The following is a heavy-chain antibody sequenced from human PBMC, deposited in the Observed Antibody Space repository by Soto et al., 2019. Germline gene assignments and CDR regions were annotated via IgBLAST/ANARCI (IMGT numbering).Heavy chain of an antibody. D-gene: IGHD2-15*01. J-gene: IGHJ4*02. V-gene: IGHV4-39*01. Sequence: PSETLSLTCTVSGGTISSSPDYYWSWIRQPPGKGLESIGYIFYTGSTHYNASLKGRVSISVDTSKNQFSLKLKSMTAADTAVYYCARVADCSGGRCYFSVDYWGQG. CDR1: GGTISSSPDYY. CDR3: ARVADCSGGRCYFSVDY. CDR2: IFYTGST.